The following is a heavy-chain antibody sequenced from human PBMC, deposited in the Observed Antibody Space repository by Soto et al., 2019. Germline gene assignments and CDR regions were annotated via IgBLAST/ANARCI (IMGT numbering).Heavy chain of an antibody. V-gene: IGHV3-33*01. CDR1: GFTFSSYG. J-gene: IGHJ5*02. CDR3: ARSPLGDSPPWFDP. D-gene: IGHD4-17*01. Sequence: GGSLRLSCAASGFTFSSYGMHWVRQAPGKGLEWVAVIWYDGSNKYYADSVKGRFTISRDNSKNTQYLQMNSLRAEDTAVYYCARSPLGDSPPWFDPWGQGTLVTVSS. CDR2: IWYDGSNK.